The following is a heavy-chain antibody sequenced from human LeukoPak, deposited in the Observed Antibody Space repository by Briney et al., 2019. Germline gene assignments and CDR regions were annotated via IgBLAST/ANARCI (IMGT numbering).Heavy chain of an antibody. Sequence: GGSLRLSXAASGFTFSNAWMSWVRQAPGEGLEWVGRIKSKIEGATTDYAASVKGRFTISRDDSKNTVYLQMNSLKTEDTAVYYCTIDSNSGWTGYWGQGTLVTVSS. D-gene: IGHD6-19*01. V-gene: IGHV3-15*01. CDR3: TIDSNSGWTGY. J-gene: IGHJ4*02. CDR2: IKSKIEGATT. CDR1: GFTFSNAW.